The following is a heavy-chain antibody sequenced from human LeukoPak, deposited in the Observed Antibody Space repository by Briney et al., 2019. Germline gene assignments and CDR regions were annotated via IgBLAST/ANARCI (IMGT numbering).Heavy chain of an antibody. CDR2: INHSGST. V-gene: IGHV4-61*08. D-gene: IGHD5-12*01. CDR3: ARDSGYSGYLKYWYFDL. J-gene: IGHJ2*01. CDR1: GDSISSGGYY. Sequence: SETLSLTCTVSGDSISSGGYYWSWIRQPPGKGLEWIGEINHSGSTNYNPSLKSRVTISVDTSKNQFSLKLSSVTAADTAVYYCARDSGYSGYLKYWYFDLWGRGTLVTVSS.